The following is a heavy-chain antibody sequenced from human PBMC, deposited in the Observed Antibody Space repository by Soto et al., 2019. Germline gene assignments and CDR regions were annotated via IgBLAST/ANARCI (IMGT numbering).Heavy chain of an antibody. J-gene: IGHJ5*02. Sequence: ESGGGVVQPGRSLRLSCAASGFTFSSYGMHWVRQAPGKGLEWVAVISYDGSNKYYADSVKGRFTISRDNSKNTLYLQMNSLRAEDTAVYYCAKGASGWYEDWFDPWGQGTLVTVSS. CDR1: GFTFSSYG. CDR2: ISYDGSNK. D-gene: IGHD6-19*01. CDR3: AKGASGWYEDWFDP. V-gene: IGHV3-30*18.